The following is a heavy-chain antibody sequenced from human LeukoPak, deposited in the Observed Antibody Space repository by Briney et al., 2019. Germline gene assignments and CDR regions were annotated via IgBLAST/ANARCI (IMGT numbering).Heavy chain of an antibody. V-gene: IGHV3-74*01. CDR3: ARDRVNRFYEWVFDY. J-gene: IGHJ4*02. D-gene: IGHD3-3*01. CDR2: INSDGSST. CDR1: GSTVSSDW. Sequence: GGSLRLSYSLSGSTVSSDWMHWVRQAPGKGLVWVSRINSDGSSTSYADSVKGRFTISRDNAKNTLGLQMNSLRAKDTAVYYCARDRVNRFYEWVFDYWGQGTLVTVSS.